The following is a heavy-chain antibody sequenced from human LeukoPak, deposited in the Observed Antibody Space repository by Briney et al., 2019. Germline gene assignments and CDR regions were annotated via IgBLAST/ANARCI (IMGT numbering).Heavy chain of an antibody. J-gene: IGHJ5*01. CDR3: AKGVWVPRFDS. Sequence: SETLSLTCAVYGASFSYDYWSWIRQAPGKGLEWIGEINHSGTITYNPSLKSRVTISAEKSKSQFSLRLTSVTAADTAVYYCAKGVWVPRFDSGGQGTLVTVSS. V-gene: IGHV4-34*01. CDR2: INHSGTI. D-gene: IGHD3-10*01. CDR1: GASFSYDY.